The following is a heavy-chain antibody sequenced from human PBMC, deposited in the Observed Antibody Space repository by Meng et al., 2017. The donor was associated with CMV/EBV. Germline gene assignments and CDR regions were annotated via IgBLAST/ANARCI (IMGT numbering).Heavy chain of an antibody. CDR3: AIVDSRAYPGSY. V-gene: IGHV1-18*01. Sequence: ASVKVSCKASGYTFTSYGISWVRQAPGQGLEWMGWISAYNGNTNYAQKLQGRDTMTTDTSTSTAYMELRSLRSDDTAVYYCAIVDSRAYPGSYWGQGTLVTVSS. D-gene: IGHD3-22*01. J-gene: IGHJ4*02. CDR2: ISAYNGNT. CDR1: GYTFTSYG.